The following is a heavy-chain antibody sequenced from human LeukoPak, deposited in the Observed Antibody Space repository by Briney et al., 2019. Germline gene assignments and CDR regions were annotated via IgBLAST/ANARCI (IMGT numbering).Heavy chain of an antibody. J-gene: IGHJ3*02. CDR3: ARDGRLDAFDI. Sequence: PSETLSLTCTVSGGSISSGSYYWSWIRQPAGKGLEWIGRIYTSGSTNYNPSLKSRVTISVDTSKNQFSLKLSSVTAADTAVYYCARDGRLDAFDIWGQGTMVTVSS. D-gene: IGHD6-25*01. CDR1: GGSISSGSYY. CDR2: IYTSGST. V-gene: IGHV4-61*02.